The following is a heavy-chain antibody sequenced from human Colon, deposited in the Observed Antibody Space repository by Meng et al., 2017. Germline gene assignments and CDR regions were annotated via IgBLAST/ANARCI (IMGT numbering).Heavy chain of an antibody. CDR2: ISSSSSSYK. Sequence: RGSLRLSCAVSGFTFSSYAMNCVRQAPGKGLEWVSVISSSSSSYKHYADSVKGRFTISRDNAKNSLYLQMNSLRAEDTAVFYCTRWSSASGHDYWGQGTLVTVSS. D-gene: IGHD6-19*01. V-gene: IGHV3-21*01. CDR1: GFTFSSYA. CDR3: TRWSSASGHDY. J-gene: IGHJ4*02.